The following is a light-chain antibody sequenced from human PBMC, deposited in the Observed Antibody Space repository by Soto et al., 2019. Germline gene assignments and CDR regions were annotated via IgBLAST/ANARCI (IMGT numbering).Light chain of an antibody. V-gene: IGLV2-14*01. Sequence: QSALTQPASVSGSPGQSITISCTGTSSDVGGYNYVSWYQHHPGKAPKLMIYGVTNRPSGVSNRFSGSKSGNTASLTISGLQAEDEADYYCSSYTSSTTRVFGTGTKVTVL. CDR3: SSYTSSTTRV. CDR2: GVT. J-gene: IGLJ1*01. CDR1: SSDVGGYNY.